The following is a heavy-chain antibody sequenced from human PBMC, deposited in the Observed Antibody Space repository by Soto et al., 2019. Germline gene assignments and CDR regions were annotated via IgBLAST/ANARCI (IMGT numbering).Heavy chain of an antibody. Sequence: GESLKISCKGSGYSFTSYWIGWVRQMPGKGLEWMWIIYPGDSDTRYSPSFQGQVTISADKSCSTAYLQCSNLKASDTAMYCCAIQDYDSSGYFDFWGQGTLVTVSA. J-gene: IGHJ4*02. D-gene: IGHD3-22*01. CDR3: AIQDYDSSGYFDF. CDR2: IYPGDSDT. CDR1: GYSFTSYW. V-gene: IGHV5-51*01.